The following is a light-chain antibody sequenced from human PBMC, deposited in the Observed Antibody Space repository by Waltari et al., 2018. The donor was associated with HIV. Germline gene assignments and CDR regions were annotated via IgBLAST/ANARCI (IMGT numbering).Light chain of an antibody. CDR3: ASFTGDNTVM. J-gene: IGLJ3*02. CDR1: DHAFSLYKF. CDR2: DVD. V-gene: IGLV2-14*03. Sequence: AVTQPASVSGLPGQSTTISCTGDDHAFSLYKFVSWYQQHSGKPPRLILYDVDSRASGVSDRFSGSMSGNTASLTISGLRAEDEGHYYCASFTGDNTVMFGGGTEVTVL.